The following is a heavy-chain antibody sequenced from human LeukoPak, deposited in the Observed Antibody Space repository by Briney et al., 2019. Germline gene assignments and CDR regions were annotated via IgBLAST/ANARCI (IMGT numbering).Heavy chain of an antibody. CDR3: ASETGDFWSGYYYYYYMDV. D-gene: IGHD3-3*01. V-gene: IGHV3-30*02. J-gene: IGHJ6*03. Sequence: GGSLRLSCAASGFTFSSYGMHWVRQAPGKGLEWVAFIRFDGSNKYYADSVKGRFTISRDNSKNTLYLQMNSLRAEDTAVYYCASETGDFWSGYYYYYYMDVWGKGTPVTVSS. CDR2: IRFDGSNK. CDR1: GFTFSSYG.